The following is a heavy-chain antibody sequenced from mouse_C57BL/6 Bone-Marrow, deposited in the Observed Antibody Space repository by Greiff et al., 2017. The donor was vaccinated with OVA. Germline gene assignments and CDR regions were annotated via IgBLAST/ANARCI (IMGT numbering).Heavy chain of an antibody. CDR1: GYTFTSYW. V-gene: IGHV1-50*01. CDR3: ARAYYSIYYAMDY. Sequence: QVQLQQPGAELVKPGASVKLSCKASGYTFTSYWMQWVKQRPGQGLEWIGEIDPSDSYTNYNQKFKGKATLTVDTSSSTAYMQLSSLTSEDSAVYYCARAYYSIYYAMDYWGQGTSVTVSS. J-gene: IGHJ4*01. CDR2: IDPSDSYT. D-gene: IGHD2-5*01.